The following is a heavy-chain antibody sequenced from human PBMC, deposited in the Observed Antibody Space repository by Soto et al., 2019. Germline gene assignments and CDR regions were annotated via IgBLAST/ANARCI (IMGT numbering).Heavy chain of an antibody. D-gene: IGHD6-19*01. CDR1: GGSISRYY. Sequence: NPSETLSLTCTVSGGSISRYYWSWIRQPPGKGLEWIGYIYYSGSTNYNPSLKGRVTISVDTSKNQFSLKLSSVTAADTAVYYCASASVAGRFDYWGQGTLVTVSS. CDR3: ASASVAGRFDY. CDR2: IYYSGST. V-gene: IGHV4-59*13. J-gene: IGHJ4*02.